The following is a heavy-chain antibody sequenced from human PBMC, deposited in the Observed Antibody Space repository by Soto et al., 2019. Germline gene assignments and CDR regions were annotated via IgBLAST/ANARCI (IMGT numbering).Heavy chain of an antibody. V-gene: IGHV4-34*01. CDR1: GGSFSGYY. CDR2: INHSGST. D-gene: IGHD3-16*02. Sequence: LSLTCAVYGGSFSGYYSSWIRQPPGKGLEWIGEINHSGSTNYNPSLKSRVTISVDTSKNQFSLKLSSVTAADTAVYYCARALYDYVWGSYRRPLGWFDPWGQGTLVTVSS. CDR3: ARALYDYVWGSYRRPLGWFDP. J-gene: IGHJ5*02.